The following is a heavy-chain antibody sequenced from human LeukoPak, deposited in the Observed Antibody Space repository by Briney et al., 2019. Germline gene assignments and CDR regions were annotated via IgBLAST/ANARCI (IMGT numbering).Heavy chain of an antibody. CDR1: GGSFSGYY. D-gene: IGHD5-24*01. CDR2: INHSGST. V-gene: IGHV4-34*01. Sequence: EPSETLSLTCAVYGGSFSGYYWSWIRQPPGKGLEWIGEINHSGSTNYNPSLKSRVTISVDTSKNQFSLKLSSVTAADTAVYYCARGGWLQFVRGRNYFDYWGQGTLVTVSS. CDR3: ARGGWLQFVRGRNYFDY. J-gene: IGHJ4*02.